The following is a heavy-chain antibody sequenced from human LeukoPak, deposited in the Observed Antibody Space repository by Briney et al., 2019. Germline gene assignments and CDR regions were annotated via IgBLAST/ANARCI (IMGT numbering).Heavy chain of an antibody. J-gene: IGHJ4*02. CDR1: GFTFSSHA. V-gene: IGHV3-30*02. D-gene: IGHD1-26*01. Sequence: GGSLRLSCAASGFTFSSHAMSWVRQAPGKGLEWVAFIRYDGSNKYYADSVKGRFTISRDNSKNTLYLQMNSLRAEDTAVYYCAKDRSGSYSQGLDYWGQGTLVTVSS. CDR3: AKDRSGSYSQGLDY. CDR2: IRYDGSNK.